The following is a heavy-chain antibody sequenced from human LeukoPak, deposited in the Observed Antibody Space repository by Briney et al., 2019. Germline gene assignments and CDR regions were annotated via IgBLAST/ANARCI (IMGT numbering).Heavy chain of an antibody. CDR3: ARDFNSGPYYYDSSGYYTYYFDY. D-gene: IGHD3-22*01. Sequence: GGSLRLSCAASGFTFSGYWMSWVRQAPGKGLEWVANIKQDGSEKYYVDSVKGRFTISRDNAKNSLYLQMNSLRAEDTAVYYCARDFNSGPYYYDSSGYYTYYFDYWGQGTLVTVSS. J-gene: IGHJ4*02. V-gene: IGHV3-7*01. CDR2: IKQDGSEK. CDR1: GFTFSGYW.